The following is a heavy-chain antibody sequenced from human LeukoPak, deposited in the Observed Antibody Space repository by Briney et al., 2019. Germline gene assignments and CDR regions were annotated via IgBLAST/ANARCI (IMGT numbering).Heavy chain of an antibody. CDR2: IKSDGSEK. CDR3: AKKPSSGYYYIDY. V-gene: IGHV3-7*03. D-gene: IGHD3-22*01. J-gene: IGHJ4*02. Sequence: GGSLRLSCVVSEFTFSSNWMNWVRQAPGKGLEWVANIKSDGSEKYYADSVKGRFTISRDNSKNTLYLQMNSLRAEDTAVYCCAKKPSSGYYYIDYWGQGTLVTVSS. CDR1: EFTFSSNW.